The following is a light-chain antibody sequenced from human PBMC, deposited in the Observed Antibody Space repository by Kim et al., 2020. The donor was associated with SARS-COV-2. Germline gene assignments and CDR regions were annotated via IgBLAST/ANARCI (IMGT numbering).Light chain of an antibody. V-gene: IGKV1-39*01. CDR1: QNIRDH. CDR3: QQSYST. Sequence: SWSASIGDRVSITCRASQNIRDHLNWYQHKPGKAPNLLIYLASKLYDWVPSRFSGSGFGTNFTLTINSLQPDDFATYYCQQSYSTFGQGTRLEIK. CDR2: LAS. J-gene: IGKJ5*01.